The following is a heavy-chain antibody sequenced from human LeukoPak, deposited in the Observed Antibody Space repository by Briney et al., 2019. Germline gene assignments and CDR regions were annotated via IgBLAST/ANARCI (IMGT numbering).Heavy chain of an antibody. J-gene: IGHJ6*04. D-gene: IGHD3-3*01. CDR3: ATDLPTSYDFWSGAGGV. V-gene: IGHV1-24*01. Sequence: GASVKVPCRASGYTFTDYYIHWVRQAPGKGLEWMGGFDPEDGETIYAQKFQGRVTMTEDTSTDTAYMELSSLRSEDTAVYYCATDLPTSYDFWSGAGGVWGKGTTVTVSS. CDR1: GYTFTDYY. CDR2: FDPEDGET.